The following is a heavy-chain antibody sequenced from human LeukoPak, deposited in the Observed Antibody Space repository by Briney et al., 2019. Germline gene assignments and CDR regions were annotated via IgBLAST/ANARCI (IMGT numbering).Heavy chain of an antibody. CDR2: IYYSGST. CDR1: GGSISSYY. CDR3: ARRNYGDYLDY. J-gene: IGHJ4*02. Sequence: SETLSLTCTVSGGSISSYYWSWIRQPPGKGLEWIGYIYYSGSTNYNPSLKSRVTISVDTSKNQFSLKLSSVTAADTAVYYCARRNYGDYLDYWGQGTLVTVSS. D-gene: IGHD4-17*01. V-gene: IGHV4-59*01.